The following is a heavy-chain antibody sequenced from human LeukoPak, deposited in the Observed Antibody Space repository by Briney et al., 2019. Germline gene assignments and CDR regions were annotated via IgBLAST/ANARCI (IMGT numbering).Heavy chain of an antibody. CDR1: GLTVSSNH. CDR2: ISSDSSSI. CDR3: ARERGYCTDTSCYGFDY. V-gene: IGHV3-48*01. D-gene: IGHD2-2*01. J-gene: IGHJ4*02. Sequence: GGSLRLSCAASGLTVSSNHMAWVRQAPGKGLEWVSKISSDSSSIYYADSVKGRFTISRDNAKNSLYLQMNNLRAEDTAVYYCARERGYCTDTSCYGFDYWGQGILVTVSS.